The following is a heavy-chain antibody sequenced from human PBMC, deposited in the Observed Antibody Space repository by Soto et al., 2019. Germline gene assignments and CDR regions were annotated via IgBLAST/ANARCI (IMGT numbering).Heavy chain of an antibody. J-gene: IGHJ6*02. CDR1: GFTFSRYG. CDR2: IWYDGSKK. CDR3: VRDGSQGYGMDV. V-gene: IGHV3-33*01. Sequence: PGGSLRLSCASSGFTFSRYGMHWFRQGPGKGLDWMAVIWYDGSKKYYADSVKGRFTISRDNSKNTLYLQMNSLRGEDTAVYYCVRDGSQGYGMDVWGQGTTVTVSS.